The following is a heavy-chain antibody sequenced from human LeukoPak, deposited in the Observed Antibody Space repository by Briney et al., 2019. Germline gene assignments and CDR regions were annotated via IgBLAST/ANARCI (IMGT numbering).Heavy chain of an antibody. J-gene: IGHJ4*02. V-gene: IGHV1-69*05. CDR3: ASPNSYYYDSSGHYRY. CDR2: IIPIFGTA. D-gene: IGHD3-22*01. CDR1: GGTFSSYA. Sequence: SVKVSCKASGGTFSSYAISWVRQAPGQGLEWMGGIIPIFGTANYAQKFQGRVTITTDESTSTAYMELSSLRSEDTAVYYCASPNSYYYDSSGHYRYWGQGTLVTVSS.